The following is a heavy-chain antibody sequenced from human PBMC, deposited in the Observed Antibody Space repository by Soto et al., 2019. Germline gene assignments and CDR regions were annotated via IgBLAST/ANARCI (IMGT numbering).Heavy chain of an antibody. CDR2: INPSGGST. Sequence: QVQLVQSGAEVKKPGASVKVSCKASGYTFTSYYMHWVRQAPGQGLEWMGIINPSGGSTSYAQKFQGRVTMTRDTSTSTVYMELSSLRSEDTAVYYCARAGGGDNSGYAFDIWGQGTMVTVSS. D-gene: IGHD1-20*01. CDR3: ARAGGGDNSGYAFDI. V-gene: IGHV1-46*01. CDR1: GYTFTSYY. J-gene: IGHJ3*02.